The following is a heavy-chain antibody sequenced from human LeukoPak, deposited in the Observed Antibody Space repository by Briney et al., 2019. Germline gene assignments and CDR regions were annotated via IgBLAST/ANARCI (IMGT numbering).Heavy chain of an antibody. CDR3: AATGYSSGWDNFDY. CDR1: GGSISSYY. CDR2: IYYSGST. J-gene: IGHJ4*02. D-gene: IGHD6-19*01. Sequence: SETLSLTCTVSGGSISSYYWSWIRQPPGKGLEWIGYIYYSGSTNYNPSLKSRVTISVDTSKNQFSLKLSSVTAADTAVYYCAATGYSSGWDNFDYWGQGTLVTVSS. V-gene: IGHV4-59*08.